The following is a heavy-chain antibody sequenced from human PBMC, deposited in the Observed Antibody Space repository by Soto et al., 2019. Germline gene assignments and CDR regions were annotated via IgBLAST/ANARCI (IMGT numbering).Heavy chain of an antibody. D-gene: IGHD3-10*01. Sequence: QVQLVQSGAEVIKPGSSVKVSCKASGGTFNTYGISWVRQAPGQWLEWMGGIVPFFGLSNNAQKFQGRVTISADESTNTAYMELSSLRSDDTAVYYCAITLAGRLHYYFFDYWGQGTLVTVSS. V-gene: IGHV1-69*01. CDR2: IVPFFGLS. CDR3: AITLAGRLHYYFFDY. CDR1: GGTFNTYG. J-gene: IGHJ4*02.